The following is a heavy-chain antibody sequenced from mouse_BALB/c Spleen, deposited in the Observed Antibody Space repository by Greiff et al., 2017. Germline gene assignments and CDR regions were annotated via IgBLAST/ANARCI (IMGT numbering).Heavy chain of an antibody. CDR1: GFSLTSYG. V-gene: IGHV2-9*02. D-gene: IGHD1-1*01. J-gene: IGHJ3*01. Sequence: VKLVESGPGLVAPSQSLSITCTVSGFSLTSYGVHWVRQPPGKGLEWLGVIWAGGSTNYNSALMSRLSISKDNSKSQVFLKMNSLQTDDTAMYYCARDYGSSRAYWGQGTLVTVSA. CDR2: IWAGGST. CDR3: ARDYGSSRAY.